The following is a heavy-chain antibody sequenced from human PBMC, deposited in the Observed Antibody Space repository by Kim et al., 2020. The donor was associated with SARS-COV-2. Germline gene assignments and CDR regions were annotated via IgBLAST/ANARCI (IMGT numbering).Heavy chain of an antibody. CDR1: GFTFGTYA. CDR2: IWYDASNK. J-gene: IGHJ4*02. V-gene: IGHV3-33*06. CDR3: AKRGSLVGNDY. D-gene: IGHD2-8*02. Sequence: GGSLRLSCAASGFTFGTYAMHWVRQAPGKGLEWVSVIWYDASNKYYADSVRGRFTISRDNPKNTVFLQMNSLRAEDTAVYYCAKRGSLVGNDYCGQEAL.